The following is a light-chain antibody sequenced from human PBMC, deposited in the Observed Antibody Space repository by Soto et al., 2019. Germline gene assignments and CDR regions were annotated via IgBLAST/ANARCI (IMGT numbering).Light chain of an antibody. V-gene: IGKV3-20*01. CDR2: GAF. CDR3: QQYGSIPYS. J-gene: IGKJ2*03. Sequence: DIVLTQSPGTLSLSAGESATLSCKASQDLPRPSLGWYQQIPGQSPRLLISGAFTRAAGTPDRFSGGASGTEFTPCVSRLELGDCSMYYRQQYGSIPYSFEQGTKLE. CDR1: QDLPRPS.